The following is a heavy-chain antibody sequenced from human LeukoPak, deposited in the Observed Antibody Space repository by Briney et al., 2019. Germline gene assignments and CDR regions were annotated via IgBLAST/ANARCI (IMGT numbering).Heavy chain of an antibody. CDR1: EFIVSINY. Sequence: AGGSLRLSCAASEFIVSINYMTWVRQAPGKGLEWVSLIYSRGDTKYADSVKGRFTISRDNSKNTLYLQMSSLRAEDTAVYYCARGIAVAAYFDYWGQGTLVTVSS. CDR2: IYSRGDT. D-gene: IGHD6-19*01. J-gene: IGHJ4*02. CDR3: ARGIAVAAYFDY. V-gene: IGHV3-66*01.